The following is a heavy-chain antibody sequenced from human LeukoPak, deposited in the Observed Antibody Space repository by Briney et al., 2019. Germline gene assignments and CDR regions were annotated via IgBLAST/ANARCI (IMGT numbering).Heavy chain of an antibody. Sequence: PGGSLRLSXAASGFTFSSYWMHWVRQAPGRGLAWVSRISSDGSSTIYADSVKGRFNISRDNAKNTLYLQMNSLRAEDTAVYYCARDWGGYGPTSHDYWGQGTLVTVSS. CDR3: ARDWGGYGPTSHDY. D-gene: IGHD3-16*01. J-gene: IGHJ4*02. CDR1: GFTFSSYW. V-gene: IGHV3-74*01. CDR2: ISSDGSST.